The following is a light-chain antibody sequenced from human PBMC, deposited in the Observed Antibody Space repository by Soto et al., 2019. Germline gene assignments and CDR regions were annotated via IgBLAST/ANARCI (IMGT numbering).Light chain of an antibody. J-gene: IGLJ1*01. Sequence: VLTQPPSVSGAPGQRVTISCTGSSSNIGAGYDAHWYQQLPGKVPKLLIYGDTNRPSGVPDRFSGSKSGTSASLAITGLQPEDEADYYCQSYDNSLSGPVFGPGTKLTVL. CDR3: QSYDNSLSGPV. V-gene: IGLV1-40*01. CDR1: SSNIGAGYD. CDR2: GDT.